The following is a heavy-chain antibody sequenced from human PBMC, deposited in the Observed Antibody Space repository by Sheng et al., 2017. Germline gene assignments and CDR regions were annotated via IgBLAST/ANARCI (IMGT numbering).Heavy chain of an antibody. J-gene: IGHJ4*02. CDR3: AKDHPSSGWPTFEY. CDR1: GFIFDDYA. CDR2: INNGNNP. Sequence: EVQLVESGGGLVQPGRSLRLSCEASGFIFDDYAMHWVRQVPGKGLEWVASINNGNNPYYSDSVKGRFTISRDVSKNMMFMEMNSLRVDDTALYYCAKDHPSSGWPTFEYWGRGTLVIVSS. D-gene: IGHD6-19*01. V-gene: IGHV3-23*04.